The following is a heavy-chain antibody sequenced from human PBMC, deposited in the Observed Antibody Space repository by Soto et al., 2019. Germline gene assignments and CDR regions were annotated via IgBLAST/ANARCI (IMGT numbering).Heavy chain of an antibody. J-gene: IGHJ4*02. CDR3: ARNTHTVVLVPAANLDY. D-gene: IGHD2-2*01. CDR2: ISYDASSK. Sequence: QVQLVESGGGVVQPGRSLRLSCAASGFTFSSHAMHWVRQAPGKGLEWVAVISYDASSKYYADAVKGRCTISRDNSKNTLNLQISSLRADDKALYYCARNTHTVVLVPAANLDYWGQGTLVTVSS. CDR1: GFTFSSHA. V-gene: IGHV3-30-3*01.